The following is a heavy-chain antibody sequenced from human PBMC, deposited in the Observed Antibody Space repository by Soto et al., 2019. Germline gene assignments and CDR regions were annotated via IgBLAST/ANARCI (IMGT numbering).Heavy chain of an antibody. Sequence: SETLSLTCTVSGGSISSYYWSWTRQPAGRGLEWIGRIYTSGSTNYNPSLKSRVTMSVDTSKNQFSLKLSSVTAADTAVYYCARQERGDYYYDSSGYLDYWGQGTLVTVSS. J-gene: IGHJ4*02. CDR1: GGSISSYY. CDR2: IYTSGST. CDR3: ARQERGDYYYDSSGYLDY. V-gene: IGHV4-4*07. D-gene: IGHD3-22*01.